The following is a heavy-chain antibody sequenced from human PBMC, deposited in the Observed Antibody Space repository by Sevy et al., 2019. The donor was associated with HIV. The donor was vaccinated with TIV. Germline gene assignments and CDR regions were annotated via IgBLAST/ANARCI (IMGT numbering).Heavy chain of an antibody. CDR3: ARGIYCSGGSCYSGVVDY. CDR2: INPNSGGT. Sequence: ASVKVSCKASGYTFTGYYMHWVRQAPGQGLEWMGWINPNSGGTNYAQKFQGRVTMTRDTSISTAYMELSRLRSDDTAGYYWARGIYCSGGSCYSGVVDYWGQGTLVTVSS. D-gene: IGHD2-15*01. CDR1: GYTFTGYY. J-gene: IGHJ4*02. V-gene: IGHV1-2*02.